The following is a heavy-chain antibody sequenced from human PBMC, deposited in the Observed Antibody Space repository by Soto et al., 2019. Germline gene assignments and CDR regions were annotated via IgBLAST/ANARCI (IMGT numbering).Heavy chain of an antibody. V-gene: IGHV4-39*01. CDR1: GGSVSNSEHH. CDR3: VRRVNSRYAAATGFDHYFDS. Sequence: SETLSLTCTVSGGSVSNSEHHWGWVRQTSGMGLEWIGTIYYTGRTSFNPSLKSRLVMSVDTPKNHFSLTLRSVCGGESGVYFCVRRVNSRYAAATGFDHYFDSWGQGILVTVSS. D-gene: IGHD1-1*01. J-gene: IGHJ4*02. CDR2: IYYTGRT.